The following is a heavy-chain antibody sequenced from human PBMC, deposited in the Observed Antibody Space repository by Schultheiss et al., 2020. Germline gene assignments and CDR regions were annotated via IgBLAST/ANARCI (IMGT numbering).Heavy chain of an antibody. CDR1: GFTFSSYS. CDR2: ISSSGSTI. J-gene: IGHJ6*02. V-gene: IGHV3-48*01. Sequence: GGSLRLSCAASGFTFSSYSMNWVRQAPGKGLEWVSYISSSGSTIYYADSVKGRFTISRDNSKNTLYLQMNSLRAEDTAVYYCARALPIVGATRYYYYYGMDVWGQGTTVTVSS. D-gene: IGHD1-26*01. CDR3: ARALPIVGATRYYYYYGMDV.